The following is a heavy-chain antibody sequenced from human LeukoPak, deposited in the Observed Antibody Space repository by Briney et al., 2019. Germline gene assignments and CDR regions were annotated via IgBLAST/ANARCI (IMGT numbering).Heavy chain of an antibody. CDR2: IKQDGSEK. D-gene: IGHD5-18*01. J-gene: IGHJ6*04. V-gene: IGHV3-7*01. Sequence: PGGSLRLSCAASGFTFSNYWMSWVRQAPGKGLEWVANIKQDGSEKYYLDSVKGQFTTSRDNAKNSLYLQMNSLRAEDTAVYYCARGVDTTMAPADVWGKGTTVTVSS. CDR1: GFTFSNYW. CDR3: ARGVDTTMAPADV.